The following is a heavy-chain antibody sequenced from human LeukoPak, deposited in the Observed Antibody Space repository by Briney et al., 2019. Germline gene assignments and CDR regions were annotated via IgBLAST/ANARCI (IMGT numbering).Heavy chain of an antibody. D-gene: IGHD6-13*01. J-gene: IGHJ4*02. V-gene: IGHV1-2*06. Sequence: ASVKVSCKASGYNFPAYFMHWVRQAPGQGLEWMGRINPNNGDTKYGKKFQGRVTMARDTSTSTAYMELSSLTSDDTAVYYCVGVAYTSSWSNFDYWGQGTLVTVSS. CDR2: INPNNGDT. CDR3: VGVAYTSSWSNFDY. CDR1: GYNFPAYF.